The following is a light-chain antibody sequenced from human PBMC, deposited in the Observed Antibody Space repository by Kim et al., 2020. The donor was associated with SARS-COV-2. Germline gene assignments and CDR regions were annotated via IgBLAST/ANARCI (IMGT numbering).Light chain of an antibody. Sequence: QAVVTQEPSLTVSPGGTVTLTCASSTGAVTSGSFPNWLQQKPGQSPRALIYNTDNKRPGTPARFSGSLLGGKAALTLSGVQPEDEAEYYCLLYSGGGWVFGGGTQLTVL. CDR1: TGAVTSGSF. CDR2: NTD. CDR3: LLYSGGGWV. J-gene: IGLJ3*02. V-gene: IGLV7-43*01.